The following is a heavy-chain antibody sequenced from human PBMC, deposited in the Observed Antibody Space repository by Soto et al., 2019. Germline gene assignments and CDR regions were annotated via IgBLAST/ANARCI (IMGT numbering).Heavy chain of an antibody. CDR1: GYTFTSYG. D-gene: IGHD2-2*01. V-gene: IGHV1-18*04. Sequence: AAGKVSCKASGYTFTSYGMNWVRQAPGQGLEWMGWISAYNGNTNYAQKLQGRVTMTTDTSTSTAYMELRSLRSGDTAVYYCARNRQYIVVVPAAPIGGFDPWGQGTLVTVSS. CDR3: ARNRQYIVVVPAAPIGGFDP. CDR2: ISAYNGNT. J-gene: IGHJ5*02.